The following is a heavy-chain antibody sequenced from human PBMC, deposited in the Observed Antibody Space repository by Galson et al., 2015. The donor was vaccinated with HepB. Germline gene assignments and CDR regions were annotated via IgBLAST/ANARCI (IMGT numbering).Heavy chain of an antibody. CDR3: ARDLYYGSGSSAFDI. V-gene: IGHV3-30*04. CDR2: ISYDGSNK. Sequence: SLRLSCAASGFTFSSYAMHWVRQAPGKGLEWVAVISYDGSNKYYADSVKGRFTISRDNSKNTLYLQMNSLRAEDTAVYYCARDLYYGSGSSAFDIWGQGTMVTVSS. CDR1: GFTFSSYA. D-gene: IGHD3-10*01. J-gene: IGHJ3*02.